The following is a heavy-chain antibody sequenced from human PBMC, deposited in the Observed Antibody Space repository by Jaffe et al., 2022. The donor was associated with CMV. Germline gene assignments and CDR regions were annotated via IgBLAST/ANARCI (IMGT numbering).Heavy chain of an antibody. Sequence: QLQLQESGPGLVKPSETLSLTCTVSGGSISSSSYYWGWIRQPPGKGLEWIGSIYYSGSTYYNPSLKSRVTISVDTSKNQFSLKLSSVTAADTAVYYCARLSSGWYGFDYWGQGTLVTVSS. CDR3: ARLSSGWYGFDY. V-gene: IGHV4-39*01. CDR2: IYYSGST. D-gene: IGHD6-19*01. J-gene: IGHJ4*02. CDR1: GGSISSSSYY.